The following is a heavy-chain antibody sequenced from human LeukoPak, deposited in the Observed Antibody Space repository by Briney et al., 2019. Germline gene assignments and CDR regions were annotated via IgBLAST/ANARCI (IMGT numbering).Heavy chain of an antibody. D-gene: IGHD2-15*01. CDR3: AREPRGVVAVDY. CDR1: GFTFSSYA. J-gene: IGHJ4*02. CDR2: FSGSGDRT. Sequence: PGGSLRLSCAASGFTFSSYAISWVRRAPGKGLEWVSAFSGSGDRTYYADSVKGRFTISRDNSKNTLCLQMNNLRTDDTAVYYCAREPRGVVAVDYWGQGALVTVSS. V-gene: IGHV3-23*01.